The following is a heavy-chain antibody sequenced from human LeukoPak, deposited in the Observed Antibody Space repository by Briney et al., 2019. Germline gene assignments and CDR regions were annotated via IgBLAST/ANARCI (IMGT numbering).Heavy chain of an antibody. V-gene: IGHV4-34*01. CDR3: AGGLGGSYPYLGSLNFAY. J-gene: IGHJ4*02. CDR1: GGSFSGYY. D-gene: IGHD1-26*01. CDR2: INHSGST. Sequence: SETLSLTCAVYGGSFSGYYWSWIRQPPGKGLEWIGEINHSGSTNYNPSLKSRVTISVDTSKNQFSVKLGSVTAADPAVDYCAGGLGGSYPYLGSLNFAYWGQGPLLPVSS.